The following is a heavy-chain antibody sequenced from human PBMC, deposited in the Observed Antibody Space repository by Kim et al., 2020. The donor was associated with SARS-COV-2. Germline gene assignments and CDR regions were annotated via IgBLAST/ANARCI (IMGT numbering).Heavy chain of an antibody. D-gene: IGHD3-10*02. J-gene: IGHJ6*02. CDR3: ANYLGGRAVRYYGMDV. V-gene: IGHV1-69*01. Sequence: KFQGRVTITADESTSTAYMELSSLRAEDTAVYYCANYLGGRAVRYYGMDVWGQGTTVTVSS.